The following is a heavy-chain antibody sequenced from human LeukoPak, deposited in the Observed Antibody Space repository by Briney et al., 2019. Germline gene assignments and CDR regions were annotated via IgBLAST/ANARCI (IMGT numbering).Heavy chain of an antibody. CDR3: ARKYNSSWCFDY. V-gene: IGHV4-59*01. Sequence: ASETLSLTCTVSGGSISSYYWSWIRQPPGKGLEWIEYIYYSGSTNCNPSLKSRVTISVDTSKNQFSLKLSSVTAADTAVYYCARKYNSSWCFDYWGQGTLITVSS. CDR2: IYYSGST. J-gene: IGHJ4*02. CDR1: GGSISSYY. D-gene: IGHD6-13*01.